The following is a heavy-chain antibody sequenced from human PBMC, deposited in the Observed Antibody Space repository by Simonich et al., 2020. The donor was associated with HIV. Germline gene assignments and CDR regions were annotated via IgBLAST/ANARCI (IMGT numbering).Heavy chain of an antibody. J-gene: IGHJ4*02. V-gene: IGHV1-46*01. Sequence: QVQLVQSGAEVKKPGASVKVSCKASGYTFTSYYMHWVRQAPGQGLEWEGISTPSGGSTSYAQKYQGRVTMTRDTSTSTVYMELSSLRSEDTAVYYCARGPGVPAAIDYWGQGTLVTVSS. CDR1: GYTFTSYY. CDR3: ARGPGVPAAIDY. CDR2: STPSGGST. D-gene: IGHD2-2*01.